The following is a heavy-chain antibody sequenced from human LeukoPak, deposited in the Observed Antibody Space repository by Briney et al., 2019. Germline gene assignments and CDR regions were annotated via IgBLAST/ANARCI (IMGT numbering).Heavy chain of an antibody. J-gene: IGHJ4*02. CDR1: GFTFSRYT. CDR3: ARDHDSGGGGGY. D-gene: IGHD1-26*01. Sequence: GGSLRLSCAVSGFTFSRYTMHWVRQAPGQGLEWVAVISIDGNTKYHADSVRGRFTISRDNSKSTLYLQMNSLRTEDTAVYFCARDHDSGGGGGYWGQGTLVTVSS. CDR2: ISIDGNTK. V-gene: IGHV3-30-3*01.